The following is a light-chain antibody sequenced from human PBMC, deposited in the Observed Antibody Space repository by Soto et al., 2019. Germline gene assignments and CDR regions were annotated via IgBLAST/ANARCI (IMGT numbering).Light chain of an antibody. CDR2: DVS. V-gene: IGLV2-14*03. Sequence: QSALAQPASVSGSPGQSITISCTGTSSDVAAYNYVSWYQQHPGKAPKLMVYDVSNRPSGVSNPFSGSKSGNTASLTISGLQAEDEADYYCSSYTSGGNYVFGTGTKVTVL. CDR1: SSDVAAYNY. CDR3: SSYTSGGNYV. J-gene: IGLJ1*01.